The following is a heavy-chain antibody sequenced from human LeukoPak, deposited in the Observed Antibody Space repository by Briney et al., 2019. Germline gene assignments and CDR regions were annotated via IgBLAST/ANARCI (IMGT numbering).Heavy chain of an antibody. V-gene: IGHV3-33*06. CDR1: GFTFSNCG. Sequence: GRSLKLSCAASGFTFSNCGMHWVRQAPGKGLEWVAVIWFDGSNRYYADSVKGRFTISRDNSKNTLYLQMNSLTADDTAVYYCAKGLVRGDYQSYYYYYMDVWGKGTTVTVSS. D-gene: IGHD4-17*01. CDR3: AKGLVRGDYQSYYYYYMDV. CDR2: IWFDGSNR. J-gene: IGHJ6*03.